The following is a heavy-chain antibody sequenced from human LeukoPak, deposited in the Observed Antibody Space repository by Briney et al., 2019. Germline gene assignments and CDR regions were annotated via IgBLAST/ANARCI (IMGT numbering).Heavy chain of an antibody. D-gene: IGHD3-22*01. J-gene: IGHJ4*02. Sequence: GGSLRLSCAASGFTFSSYWMHWVRQAPGKGLVWVSRINSDGSSTSYADSVKGRFTISRDNAKNTLYLQMNRLRAEDTAVYYCARGDSSGYYYSSFGYWGQGTLVTVSS. CDR1: GFTFSSYW. CDR3: ARGDSSGYYYSSFGY. V-gene: IGHV3-74*01. CDR2: INSDGSST.